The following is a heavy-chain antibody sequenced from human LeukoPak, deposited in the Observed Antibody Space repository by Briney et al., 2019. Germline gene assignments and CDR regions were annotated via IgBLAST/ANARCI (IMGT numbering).Heavy chain of an antibody. Sequence: GGSLRLSSAASGFTFSSYAMTWVRQAPVKGLEWLSVVTDTGGNTYHADSVKGRFTISRDNSKNTVYLEMNSLRVEDTAVYYCAKGTVRSCSGPSCYPLDSWGQGTLVTVSS. J-gene: IGHJ4*02. CDR2: VTDTGGNT. CDR1: GFTFSSYA. D-gene: IGHD2-15*01. CDR3: AKGTVRSCSGPSCYPLDS. V-gene: IGHV3-23*01.